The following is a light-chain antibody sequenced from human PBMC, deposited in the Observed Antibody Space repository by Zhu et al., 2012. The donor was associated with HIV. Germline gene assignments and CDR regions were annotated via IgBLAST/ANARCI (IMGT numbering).Light chain of an antibody. CDR1: ESISRY. J-gene: IGKJ3*01. V-gene: IGKV1-9*01. CDR2: DAS. CDR3: QQLNTYPSFT. Sequence: DVQLTQSPSFLSASVGDRVTITCRASESISRYLAWYQQKPGKAPKLLIYDASTLQSGVPSTFSGSGSGTEFTLTISSLQPEDFAIYYCQQLNTYPSFTFGPGTKVDIK.